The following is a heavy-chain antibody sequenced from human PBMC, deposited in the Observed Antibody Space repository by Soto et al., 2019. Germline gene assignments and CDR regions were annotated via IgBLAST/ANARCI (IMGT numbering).Heavy chain of an antibody. V-gene: IGHV3-23*01. J-gene: IGHJ4*02. Sequence: GGSLRLSCAASGFTFSSYAMSWVRQAPGKGLEWVSAISGSGGSTYYADSVKGRFTISRDNSKNRLYLQMNSLRAEDTAVYYWAKRFNGSPYYFDYWGQGTLVTVSS. CDR1: GFTFSSYA. D-gene: IGHD1-26*01. CDR2: ISGSGGST. CDR3: AKRFNGSPYYFDY.